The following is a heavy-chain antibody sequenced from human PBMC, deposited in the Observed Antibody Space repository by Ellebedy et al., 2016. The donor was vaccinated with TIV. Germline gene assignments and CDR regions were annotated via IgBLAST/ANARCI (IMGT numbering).Heavy chain of an antibody. Sequence: GESLKISCVASGFTFSNSWMHWVRQAPGKGLVWVSYINSDGSTTTYADSVKGRFTISRDNAKNTRYLQMNSLRAEDTAVYYCARGMDLGSWQQLDTATFDYWGQGTLVTVSS. CDR3: ARGMDLGSWQQLDTATFDY. D-gene: IGHD6-13*01. J-gene: IGHJ4*02. V-gene: IGHV3-74*01. CDR2: INSDGSTT. CDR1: GFTFSNSW.